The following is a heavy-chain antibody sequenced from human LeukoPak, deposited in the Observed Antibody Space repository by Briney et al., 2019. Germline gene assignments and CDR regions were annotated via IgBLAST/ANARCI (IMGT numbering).Heavy chain of an antibody. CDR1: GFTFSSYW. D-gene: IGHD3-22*01. V-gene: IGHV3-7*01. CDR2: IKQDGSEK. Sequence: GGSLRLSCAASGFTFSSYWMSWVRQAPGKGLEWVANIKQDGSEKYYVDSVKGRFTISRDNAKNSPYLQMNSLRAEDTAVYYCARDQSLFYYDSSGPGDYWGQGTLVTVSS. CDR3: ARDQSLFYYDSSGPGDY. J-gene: IGHJ4*02.